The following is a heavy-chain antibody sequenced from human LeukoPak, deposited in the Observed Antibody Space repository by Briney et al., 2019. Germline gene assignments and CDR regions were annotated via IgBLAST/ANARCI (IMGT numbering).Heavy chain of an antibody. CDR2: INPSGGST. J-gene: IGHJ4*02. V-gene: IGHV1-46*01. Sequence: ASVKVSCKASGYTFTSYYMHWVRQAPGQGLEWMGIINPSGGSTSYAQKFQGGVTMTRDTSTSTVYMELSSLRSEDTAVYYCARDSLRVAGNNYYFDYWGQGTLVTVSS. CDR1: GYTFTSYY. CDR3: ARDSLRVAGNNYYFDY. D-gene: IGHD6-19*01.